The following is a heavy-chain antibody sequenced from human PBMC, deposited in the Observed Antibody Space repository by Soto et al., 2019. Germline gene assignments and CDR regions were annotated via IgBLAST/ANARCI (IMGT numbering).Heavy chain of an antibody. Sequence: GGSLRLSFAASGFTFSSHSMHWVRQAPGKGLEWVANIKDDGSEKDYVDSVKGRFTISRDNAKNSLYLQMNSLRAEDTAVYYCAKPRGYYDSSGYPTPDYWGQGTLVTVSS. V-gene: IGHV3-7*01. CDR2: IKDDGSEK. D-gene: IGHD3-22*01. J-gene: IGHJ4*02. CDR3: AKPRGYYDSSGYPTPDY. CDR1: GFTFSSHS.